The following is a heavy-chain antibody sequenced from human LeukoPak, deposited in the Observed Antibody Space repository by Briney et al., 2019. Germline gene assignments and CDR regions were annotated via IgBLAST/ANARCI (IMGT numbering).Heavy chain of an antibody. CDR2: INPNSGGT. D-gene: IGHD2-15*01. CDR1: GYTFTGYH. V-gene: IGHV1-2*02. CDR3: ARRIVVVVAATPGGWFDP. Sequence: ASVAVSCKASGYTFTGYHMHWVRQAPGQGLEWMGWINPNSGGTNYAQKFQGRVTMTRDTSISTAYMELSRLRSDDTAVYCCARRIVVVVAATPGGWFDPWGQGTLVTVSS. J-gene: IGHJ5*02.